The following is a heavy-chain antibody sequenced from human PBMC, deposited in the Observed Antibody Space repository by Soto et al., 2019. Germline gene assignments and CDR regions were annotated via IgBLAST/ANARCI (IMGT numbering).Heavy chain of an antibody. CDR1: GLAFSNAC. V-gene: IGHV3-15*07. CDR3: TTDSYTPMVVVRFDY. Sequence: GGSLRLSCAASGLAFSNACINWVRQAPGKGLEWVGRIKSKDHGGTTDFAAPVRGRFAISRDDSRKLVYMQMNSLNTEDTAVYYCTTDSYTPMVVVRFDYWGLGTLVTVSS. J-gene: IGHJ4*01. D-gene: IGHD2-21*01. CDR2: IKSKDHGGTT.